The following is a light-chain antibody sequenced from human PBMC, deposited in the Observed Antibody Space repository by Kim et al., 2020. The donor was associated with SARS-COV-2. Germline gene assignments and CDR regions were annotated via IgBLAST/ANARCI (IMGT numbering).Light chain of an antibody. CDR1: QSVSSN. CDR2: GAS. V-gene: IGKV3-15*01. CDR3: QQYNICYTT. Sequence: EIVLTQSPDTLSVSPGERATLSCRASQSVSSNLAWYQQKPGQAPRRLIYGASTSATGIPARFSGSGSVTEFTLTISSLQSEDFAVYYCQQYNICYTTFGQGTK. J-gene: IGKJ1*01.